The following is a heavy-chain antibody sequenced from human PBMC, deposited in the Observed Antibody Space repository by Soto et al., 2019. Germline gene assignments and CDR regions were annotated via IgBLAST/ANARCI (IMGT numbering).Heavy chain of an antibody. CDR2: IIWNSGSI. V-gene: IGHV3-9*01. Sequence: EVQLVESGGGLVQPGRSLRLSCAASGFTFDDYAMHWVRQVPGKGLEWVSGIIWNSGSIGYGDSVKGRFAISRDNAKNSLHLQMNSLSAEDTAFYYGVKGESINWYSGHFRHWGQGTLVTVSS. CDR1: GFTFDDYA. CDR3: VKGESINWYSGHFRH. J-gene: IGHJ1*01. D-gene: IGHD6-13*01.